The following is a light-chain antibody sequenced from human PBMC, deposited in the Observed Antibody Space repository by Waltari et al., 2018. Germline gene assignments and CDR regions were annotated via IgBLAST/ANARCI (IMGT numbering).Light chain of an antibody. J-gene: IGLJ2*01. V-gene: IGLV4-69*01. CDR2: VTSDGRH. CDR1: SGHSTST. CDR3: QTWGV. Sequence: QPVLTQSPSASASLGASVRLTCTLSSGHSTSTLPWPHQRPDQGPRYLMKVTSDGRHIKGDGIPDRFAGSSSGAERYLTISSLQSDDEADYYCQTWGVFGGGTKLTVL.